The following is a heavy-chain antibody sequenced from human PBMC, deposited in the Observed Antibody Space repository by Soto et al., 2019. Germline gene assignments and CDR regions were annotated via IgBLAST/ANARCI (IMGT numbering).Heavy chain of an antibody. CDR1: GGSISSEGYF. Sequence: SETLSLTCTVSGGSISSEGYFWSWIHQHSEKGLKWFGNISYSGSPYYNPSLKGRVTISVDTSKNQFSLKLSSVTAADTAVYYCARVGVSASGHYYYYGMDVWGQGTTVTVSS. D-gene: IGHD2-15*01. CDR2: ISYSGSP. V-gene: IGHV4-30-4*08. CDR3: ARVGVSASGHYYYYGMDV. J-gene: IGHJ6*02.